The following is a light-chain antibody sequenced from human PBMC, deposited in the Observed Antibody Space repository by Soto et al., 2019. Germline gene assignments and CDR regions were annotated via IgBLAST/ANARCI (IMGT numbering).Light chain of an antibody. J-gene: IGKJ4*01. CDR1: QSVGIN. Sequence: EIVLTQSPGTLSLSPGERATLSCRASQSVGINVAWYQQKPGQAPRLLIYGASTRATGSPDRFSASGSATEFTLTISSLLSEDFAVYYCQNYNNWLGTCGGGTKVDIK. CDR3: QNYNNWLGT. CDR2: GAS. V-gene: IGKV3-15*01.